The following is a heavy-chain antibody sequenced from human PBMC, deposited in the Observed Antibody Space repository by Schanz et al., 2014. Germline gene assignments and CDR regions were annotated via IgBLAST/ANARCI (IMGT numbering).Heavy chain of an antibody. CDR2: MYHSGRT. J-gene: IGHJ4*02. CDR1: GASISSDNW. D-gene: IGHD4-4*01. CDR3: ARDRGRDGTTEFDS. Sequence: QVQLQESGPGLVKPSGTLSLTCAVSGASISSDNWWSWVRQPPGKGLEWIGEMYHSGRTNYNPSLKSRVTISVNKSKNQFSRNLRSVTAADTAVYYCARDRGRDGTTEFDSWGPGTLVTVSS. V-gene: IGHV4-4*02.